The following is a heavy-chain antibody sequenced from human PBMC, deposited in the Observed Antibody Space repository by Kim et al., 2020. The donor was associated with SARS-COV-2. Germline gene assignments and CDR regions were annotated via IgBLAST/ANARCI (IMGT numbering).Heavy chain of an antibody. D-gene: IGHD5-18*01. CDR2: IKSMADGGTT. CDR1: GFTFKRAW. CDR3: STNPGYSQVP. Sequence: GGSLRLSCAASGFTFKRAWMSWVRQAPGKGLEWVGRIKSMADGGTTDYAAPVRGRFTISRDDSNNTLYLQMNSLKSEDTAVYYCSTNPGYSQVPWGQGTL. V-gene: IGHV3-15*01. J-gene: IGHJ5*02.